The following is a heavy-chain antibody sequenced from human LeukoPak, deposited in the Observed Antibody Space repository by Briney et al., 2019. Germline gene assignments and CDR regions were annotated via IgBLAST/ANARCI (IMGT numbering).Heavy chain of an antibody. D-gene: IGHD3-10*01. CDR3: ARHRLWFGELSVPYYFDY. CDR1: GGSISSYY. Sequence: PSEALSLTCTVSGGSISSYYWSWIRQPPGKGLEWIGYIYYSGSTNYNPSLKSRVTISVDTSKNQFSLKLSSVTAADTAVYYCARHRLWFGELSVPYYFDYWGQGTLVTVSS. J-gene: IGHJ4*02. CDR2: IYYSGST. V-gene: IGHV4-59*08.